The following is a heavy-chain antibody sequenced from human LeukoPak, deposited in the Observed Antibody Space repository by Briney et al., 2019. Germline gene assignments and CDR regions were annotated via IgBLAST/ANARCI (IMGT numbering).Heavy chain of an antibody. CDR1: GFTFSSYA. D-gene: IGHD6-13*01. Sequence: PGGSLRLSCAASGFTFSSYAMHWVRQAPGKGLEWVAVISYDGSNKYYADSVKGRFTISRDNSKNTLYLQMNSLRAEDTAVYYCATFLAAAGIRGLVSYYYGMDVWGQGTTVTVSS. CDR2: ISYDGSNK. V-gene: IGHV3-30*04. J-gene: IGHJ6*02. CDR3: ATFLAAAGIRGLVSYYYGMDV.